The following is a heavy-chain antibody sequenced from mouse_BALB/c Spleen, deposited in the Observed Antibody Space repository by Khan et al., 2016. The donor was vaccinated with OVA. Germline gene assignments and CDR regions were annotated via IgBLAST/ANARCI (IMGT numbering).Heavy chain of an antibody. CDR2: INPDSSTI. D-gene: IGHD2-2*01. CDR1: GFDFSRYW. CDR3: ARGGYYGYFDV. V-gene: IGHV4-1*02. Sequence: EVQLQESGGGLVQPGGSLKLSCAASGFDFSRYWMSWVRQAPGKGLEWIGEINPDSSTINYTPSLRDKFIISRDNAKNTLYLQMSKVISEDTALYSCARGGYYGYFDVWGAGTTVTVSS. J-gene: IGHJ1*01.